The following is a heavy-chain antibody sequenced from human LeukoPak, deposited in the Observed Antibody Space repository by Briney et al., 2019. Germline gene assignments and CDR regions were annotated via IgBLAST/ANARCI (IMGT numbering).Heavy chain of an antibody. V-gene: IGHV3-30-3*01. CDR1: GFTFSNYA. CDR2: VSYGGSNK. CDR3: ATIGDRRTGELYRIDY. D-gene: IGHD7-27*01. Sequence: GRSLRLSCAASGFTFSNYAMHWVRQAPGKGLEWVAVVSYGGSNKYYADSVKGRFTISRDNSKNTLYLQMNSLRAEDAAIYYCATIGDRRTGELYRIDYWGQGTLVTVPS. J-gene: IGHJ4*02.